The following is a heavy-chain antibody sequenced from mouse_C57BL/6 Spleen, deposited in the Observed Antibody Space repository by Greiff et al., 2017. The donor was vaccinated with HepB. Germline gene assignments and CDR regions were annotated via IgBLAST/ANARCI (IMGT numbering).Heavy chain of an antibody. D-gene: IGHD2-3*01. V-gene: IGHV14-2*01. CDR1: GFNIKDYY. CDR2: IDPEDGDT. J-gene: IGHJ2*01. Sequence: EVQLQQSGAELVKPGASVKLSCTASGFNIKDYYMHWVKQRTEQGLEWIGRIDPEDGDTKYAPKFQGKATITADTSSNTAYLQLSSLTSEDTAVYYCAVYDGYSGDFDYWGQGTTLTVSS. CDR3: AVYDGYSGDFDY.